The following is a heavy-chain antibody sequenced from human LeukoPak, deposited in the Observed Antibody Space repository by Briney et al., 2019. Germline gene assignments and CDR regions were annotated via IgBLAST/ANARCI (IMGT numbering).Heavy chain of an antibody. CDR3: AYHVTERGDAFDI. CDR1: GGSISSSNW. D-gene: IGHD1-20*01. Sequence: PSGTLSLTCAVSGGSISSSNWWSWVRQPPGKGLEWIGEIYHSGSTNYNPSLKSRVTISVDKSKNQFSLKLSSVTAAGTAVYYCAYHVTERGDAFDIWGQGTMVTVSS. CDR2: IYHSGST. V-gene: IGHV4-4*02. J-gene: IGHJ3*02.